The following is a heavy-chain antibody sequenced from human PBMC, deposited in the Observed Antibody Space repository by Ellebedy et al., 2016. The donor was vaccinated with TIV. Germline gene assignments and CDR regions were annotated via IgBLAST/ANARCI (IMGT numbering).Heavy chain of an antibody. V-gene: IGHV5-51*01. J-gene: IGHJ4*02. CDR3: ARRGGPYEWELLFDY. Sequence: GGSLRLXXKGSGYTFTDYWIGWVRQMPGKGLEWMGIIYPGDSDTRYSPSFQGQVTISADKSITTAYLQWSSLKASDTAMYYCARRGGPYEWELLFDYWGQGTLVTVSS. CDR1: GYTFTDYW. D-gene: IGHD1-26*01. CDR2: IYPGDSDT.